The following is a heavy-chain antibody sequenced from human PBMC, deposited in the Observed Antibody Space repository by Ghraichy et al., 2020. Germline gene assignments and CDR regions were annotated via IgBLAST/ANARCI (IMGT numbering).Heavy chain of an antibody. CDR2: IYSGGST. CDR1: GFTVSSNY. V-gene: IGHV3-53*01. CDR3: ARFKRAVATQGGYYYYGMDV. D-gene: IGHD5-12*01. Sequence: LSLTCAASGFTVSSNYMSWVRQAPGKGLEWVSVIYSGGSTYYADSVKGRFTISRDNSKNTLYLQMNSLRAEDTAVYYCARFKRAVATQGGYYYYGMDVWGQGTTVTVSS. J-gene: IGHJ6*02.